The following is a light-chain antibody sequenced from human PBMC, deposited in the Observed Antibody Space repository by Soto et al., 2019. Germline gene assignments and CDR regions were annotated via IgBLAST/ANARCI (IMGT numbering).Light chain of an antibody. CDR3: QQSFSFPVT. CDR2: AAS. Sequence: DIQMTQSPSYLSVSVGDIVTITCRANQTITKYLNWYQQKPGTAPKLLIYAASSLQEGVPSRFRGSGSGTDFTLTISNLQPEDFAAYSCQQSFSFPVTFGQGTKLEIK. V-gene: IGKV1-39*01. J-gene: IGKJ2*01. CDR1: QTITKY.